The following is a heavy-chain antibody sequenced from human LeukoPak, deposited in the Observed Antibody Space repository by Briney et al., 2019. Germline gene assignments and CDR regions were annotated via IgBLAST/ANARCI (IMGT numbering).Heavy chain of an antibody. D-gene: IGHD5-12*01. V-gene: IGHV4-39*01. CDR1: GGSITSRSHY. J-gene: IGHJ5*02. CDR3: ARYSGYQMYNWFDP. Sequence: SSETLSLTCTVSGGSITSRSHYWGWIRQLPGKGLEWIGTISYSGSTHYNPSLKSRVTISVDTSKNQFSLRLNSVTAADTAVFYCARYSGYQMYNWFDPWGQGTLVTVSS. CDR2: ISYSGST.